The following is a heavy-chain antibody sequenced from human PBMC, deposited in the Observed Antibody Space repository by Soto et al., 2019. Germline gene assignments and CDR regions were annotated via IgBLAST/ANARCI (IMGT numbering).Heavy chain of an antibody. J-gene: IGHJ6*02. Sequence: QVQLVQSGAEVKKPGASVKVSCKASGYTFTSYGISWVRQAPGQGLEWMGWISAYNGNTNYAQKLQGRVTMTTDTSTSTAYRELRSLRSDDTAVYYCARWDIVLGDYYYGMDVWGQGTTVTVSS. D-gene: IGHD2-15*01. CDR2: ISAYNGNT. V-gene: IGHV1-18*01. CDR1: GYTFTSYG. CDR3: ARWDIVLGDYYYGMDV.